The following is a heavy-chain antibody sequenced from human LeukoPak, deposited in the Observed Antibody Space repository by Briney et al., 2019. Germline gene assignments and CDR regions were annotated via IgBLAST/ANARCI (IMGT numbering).Heavy chain of an antibody. Sequence: SETLSLTCTVSGGSISSYYWSWIRQPPGKGLEWIGYIYYSGSTHYNPSLKSRVTISVDTSKNQFSLKLSSVTAADTAVYYCASDSLIAAAGTTDYWGQGTLVTVSS. V-gene: IGHV4-59*08. CDR2: IYYSGST. CDR3: ASDSLIAAAGTTDY. J-gene: IGHJ4*02. CDR1: GGSISSYY. D-gene: IGHD6-13*01.